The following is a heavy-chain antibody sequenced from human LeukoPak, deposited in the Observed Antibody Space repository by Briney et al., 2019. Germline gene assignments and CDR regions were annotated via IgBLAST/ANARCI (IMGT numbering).Heavy chain of an antibody. D-gene: IGHD3-22*01. V-gene: IGHV3-23*01. J-gene: IGHJ4*02. Sequence: PGGSLRLSCAASGFTFSSSAMSWVRQAPGKGLEWVSAISNNGGYTYYADSVQGRFTISRDNSKNTLCLQMNSLRAEDTAVYYCAREGGYDSSGSYDYWGQGTLVTVSS. CDR3: AREGGYDSSGSYDY. CDR1: GFTFSSSA. CDR2: ISNNGGYT.